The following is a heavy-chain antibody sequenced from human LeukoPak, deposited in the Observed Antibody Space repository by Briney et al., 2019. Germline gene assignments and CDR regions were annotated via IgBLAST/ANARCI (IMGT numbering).Heavy chain of an antibody. CDR3: AGTTYYYDSSGYYSDAFDI. V-gene: IGHV3-66*01. D-gene: IGHD3-22*01. CDR1: GFTVSSNY. CDR2: IYSGGSA. J-gene: IGHJ3*02. Sequence: GGSLRLSCAASGFTVSSNYMSWVRQAPGKGLEWVSVIYSGGSAYYADSVKGSLTISRDNSKNPLYLQMNSLRAEDTAVYYCAGTTYYYDSSGYYSDAFDIWGQGTMVTVSS.